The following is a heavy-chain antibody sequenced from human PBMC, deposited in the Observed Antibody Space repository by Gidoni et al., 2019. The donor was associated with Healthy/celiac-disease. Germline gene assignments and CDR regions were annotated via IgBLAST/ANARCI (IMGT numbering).Heavy chain of an antibody. D-gene: IGHD2-2*01. CDR1: GYTFDDDA. CDR3: AKDTRRYCSSTSCYPLGS. V-gene: IGHV3-9*01. J-gene: IGHJ5*02. CDR2: ISWNSGSI. Sequence: EVQLVESGGGLVQPGRSLSLSCAASGYTFDDDAMHGVRQAPGKGLEWVSGISWNSGSIGYADSVKGRFTISRDNAKNSLYLQMNSLRAEDTALYYCAKDTRRYCSSTSCYPLGSWGQGTLVTVSS.